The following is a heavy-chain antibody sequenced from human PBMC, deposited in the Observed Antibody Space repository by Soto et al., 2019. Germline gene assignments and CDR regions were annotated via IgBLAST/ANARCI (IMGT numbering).Heavy chain of an antibody. D-gene: IGHD5-18*01. J-gene: IGHJ4*02. V-gene: IGHV1-8*01. CDR3: ARVLQDTAMVTADY. Sequence: ASVKVSCTASGYTFTSYDINWVRQATGQGLEWMGWMNPNSGNTGYAQKFQGRVTMTRNTSISTAYMELNSLRSEDTAVYYCARVLQDTAMVTADYWGQGTLVTVSS. CDR1: GYTFTSYD. CDR2: MNPNSGNT.